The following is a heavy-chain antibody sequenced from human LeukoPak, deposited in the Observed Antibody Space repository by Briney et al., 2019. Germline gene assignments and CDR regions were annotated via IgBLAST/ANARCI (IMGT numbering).Heavy chain of an antibody. Sequence: GGSLRLSCAASGFTFSSYSMNWVRQAPGKGLEWVSSISSSSYIYYADSVKGRFTISRDNAKNSLYLQMNSLRAEDTAVYYCARPSEHSSGWTYYFDYWGQGTLVTVSS. CDR3: ARPSEHSSGWTYYFDY. CDR1: GFTFSSYS. J-gene: IGHJ4*02. V-gene: IGHV3-21*01. CDR2: ISSSSYI. D-gene: IGHD6-19*01.